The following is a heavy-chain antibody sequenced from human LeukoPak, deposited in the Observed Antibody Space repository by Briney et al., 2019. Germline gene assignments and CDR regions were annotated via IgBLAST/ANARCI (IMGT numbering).Heavy chain of an antibody. CDR1: GGSITSSSY. J-gene: IGHJ5*02. D-gene: IGHD2-2*01. CDR2: INYSGST. CDR3: ARRGCSSTSCYSLSFDP. V-gene: IGHV4-39*01. Sequence: PSETLSLTCTVSGGSITSSSYWGWIRQPPGKGLEWIGSINYSGSTHYNPSLKSRVTISVDTSKNQLSLKLSSVTAADTAVYYCARRGCSSTSCYSLSFDPWGQGTLVTVSS.